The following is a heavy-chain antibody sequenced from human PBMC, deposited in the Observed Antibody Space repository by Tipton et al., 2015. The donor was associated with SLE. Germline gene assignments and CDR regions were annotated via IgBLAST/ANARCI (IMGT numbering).Heavy chain of an antibody. V-gene: IGHV3-9*01. J-gene: IGHJ6*02. CDR2: ISWNSGSI. CDR1: GFTFDDYA. Sequence: SLRLSCAASGFTFDDYAMHWVRQAPGKGLEWVSGISWNSGSIGYADSVKGRFTISRDNAKNSLYLQMNSLRAEDTAVYYCAREITFGGVIVTPYGMDVWGQGTLVTVSS. CDR3: AREITFGGVIVTPYGMDV. D-gene: IGHD3-16*02.